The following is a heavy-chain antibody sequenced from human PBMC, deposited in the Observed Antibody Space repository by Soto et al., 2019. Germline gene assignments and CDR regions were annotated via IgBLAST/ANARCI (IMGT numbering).Heavy chain of an antibody. V-gene: IGHV3-23*01. CDR2: ISGSGGTT. CDR3: EKDLKYQPLGGDAFDI. D-gene: IGHD2-2*01. Sequence: EVQLLESGGGLVQPGGSLRLSCAASGFTFSSYAMSWVRQAPGTGLEWVSGISGSGGTTYYADPVKGRFTISRDKSKNTLYLQMDSLRAEDTAVYYCEKDLKYQPLGGDAFDIWGQGTMVTVSS. J-gene: IGHJ3*02. CDR1: GFTFSSYA.